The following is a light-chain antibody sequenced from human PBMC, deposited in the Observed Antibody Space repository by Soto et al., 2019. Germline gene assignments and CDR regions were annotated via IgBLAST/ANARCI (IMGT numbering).Light chain of an antibody. CDR2: WAS. CDR3: QQYYSTPLT. J-gene: IGKJ5*01. CDR1: QSVLYSSNNKNY. V-gene: IGKV4-1*01. Sequence: IVMTQSPDSLAVSLGERATINCKSSQSVLYSSNNKNYLAWYQQKPGQPPKLLIYWASTRESGVPDRFSGSGSGTDFTHTISSLQAEDVAVYYCQQYYSTPLTFGQGTRLEIK.